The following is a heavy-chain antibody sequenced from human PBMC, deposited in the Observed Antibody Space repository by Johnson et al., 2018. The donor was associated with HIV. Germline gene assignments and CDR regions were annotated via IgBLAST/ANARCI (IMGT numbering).Heavy chain of an antibody. CDR3: ARDLETGDDYVWGSYQLGAFDI. J-gene: IGHJ3*02. CDR1: GFTFSRYW. V-gene: IGHV3-48*04. Sequence: VQLVESGGGVVQPGRSLRLSCAASGFTFSRYWMSWVRQAPGKGLEWVSYISSSGSTIYYAASVKGRFTISRVNAKNSLYLQMNSLRAEDTAVYYCARDLETGDDYVWGSYQLGAFDIWGQGTMVTVSS. D-gene: IGHD3-16*02. CDR2: ISSSGSTI.